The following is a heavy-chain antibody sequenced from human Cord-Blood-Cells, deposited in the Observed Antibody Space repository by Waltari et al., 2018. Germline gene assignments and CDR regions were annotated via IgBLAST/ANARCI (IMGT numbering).Heavy chain of an antibody. V-gene: IGHV1-69*01. D-gene: IGHD1-26*01. J-gene: IGHJ2*01. CDR3: ARDALYSGSYWYFDL. CDR2: DSPIFGTA. CDR1: GGTFSSYA. Sequence: QVQLVQSGAEVKKPGSSVKVSCKASGGTFSSYAISWVRQDPGQGREGMGGDSPIFGTANYARKFQGRVTITADESTSTAYMELSSLRSEDTAVYYCARDALYSGSYWYFDLWGRGTLVTVSS.